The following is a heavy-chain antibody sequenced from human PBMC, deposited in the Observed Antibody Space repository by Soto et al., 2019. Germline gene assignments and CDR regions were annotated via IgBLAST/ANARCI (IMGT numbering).Heavy chain of an antibody. CDR1: GFSLTTYGVG. V-gene: IGHV2-5*02. J-gene: IGHJ1*01. CDR3: ARSHGSSWHGYFPH. D-gene: IGHD6-13*01. Sequence: QTTLKESGPTLVKPTQTLTLTCTFSGFSLTTYGVGVAWIRQPPGKALQWLTLIFWDDDKRYSPSLKSRLTITKDTSKDQVVLTMTNMDPVDTATYYCARSHGSSWHGYFPHWGQGTLVTVSS. CDR2: IFWDDDK.